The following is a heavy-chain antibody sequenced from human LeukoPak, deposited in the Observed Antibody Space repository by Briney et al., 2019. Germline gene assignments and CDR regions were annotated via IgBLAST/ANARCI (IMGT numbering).Heavy chain of an antibody. Sequence: ASVKVSCKASGYTFTSYGISWVRQAAGQGLEWVGWISANNGDTDYAQKFQARVTMTTDTSTSTAYMELRSLRSDDTAVYYCARESHVTREDSWGQGTLVIVSS. D-gene: IGHD1-26*01. J-gene: IGHJ4*02. CDR1: GYTFTSYG. CDR3: ARESHVTREDS. V-gene: IGHV1-18*01. CDR2: ISANNGDT.